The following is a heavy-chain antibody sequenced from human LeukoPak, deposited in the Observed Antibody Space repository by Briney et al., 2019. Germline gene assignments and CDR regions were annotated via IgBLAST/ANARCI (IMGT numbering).Heavy chain of an antibody. CDR3: ARQPGRERWLQSYFDY. Sequence: GASVKVSCKASGYTFTGYYMHWVRQAPGQGLEWMGWINPNSDGTNYAQNFQGRVTMTRDTSISTAYMELSRLRSDDTAVYYCARQPGRERWLQSYFDYWGQGTLVTVSS. CDR1: GYTFTGYY. CDR2: INPNSDGT. D-gene: IGHD5-24*01. V-gene: IGHV1-2*02. J-gene: IGHJ4*02.